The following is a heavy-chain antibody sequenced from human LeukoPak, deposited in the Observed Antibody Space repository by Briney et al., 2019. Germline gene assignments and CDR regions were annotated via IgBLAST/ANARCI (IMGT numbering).Heavy chain of an antibody. D-gene: IGHD3-22*01. V-gene: IGHV4-39*01. Sequence: KASETLSLTCTVSGGSISSTGYYWGWIRQPPGKGLEWIGSISYSGSTYYNPSLKSRVPISVDTSKNQFSLKLTSVTAADTAEYYCAAYYYDSSGYLGCGQGTLVTVSS. CDR1: GGSISSTGYY. CDR2: ISYSGST. CDR3: AAYYYDSSGYLG. J-gene: IGHJ4*02.